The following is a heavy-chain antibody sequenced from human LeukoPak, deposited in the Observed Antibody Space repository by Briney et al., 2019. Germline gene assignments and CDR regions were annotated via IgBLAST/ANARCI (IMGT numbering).Heavy chain of an antibody. V-gene: IGHV4-39*07. Sequence: SETLSLTCTVSGGSISSSSYYWGGIRQPPGKGLEGIGSIYYSGSTYYNPSLKSRVTISVDTSKNQFSLKLSSVTAADTAVYYCARTPIAAQSIDYWGQGTLVTVSS. D-gene: IGHD6-6*01. CDR3: ARTPIAAQSIDY. CDR1: GGSISSSSYY. CDR2: IYYSGST. J-gene: IGHJ4*02.